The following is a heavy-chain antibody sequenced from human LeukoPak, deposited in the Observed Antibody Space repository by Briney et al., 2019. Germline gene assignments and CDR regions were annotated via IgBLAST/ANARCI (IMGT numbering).Heavy chain of an antibody. CDR3: ARSVREMGYYYYMDV. D-gene: IGHD5-24*01. Sequence: PSETLSLTCTVSGGSISSSSYYWGWIRQPPGKGLEWIGSIYYSGSTYYNPSLKSRVTISVDTSKNQFSLKLSSVTAADMAVYYCARSVREMGYYYYMDVWGKGTTVTVSS. CDR1: GGSISSSSYY. J-gene: IGHJ6*03. CDR2: IYYSGST. V-gene: IGHV4-39*01.